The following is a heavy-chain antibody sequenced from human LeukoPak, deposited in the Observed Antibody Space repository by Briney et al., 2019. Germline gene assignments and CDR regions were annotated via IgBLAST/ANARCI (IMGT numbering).Heavy chain of an antibody. V-gene: IGHV3-7*01. CDR2: INQNGSGK. CDR1: GFTFSDFW. CDR3: ARDISGPPN. Sequence: GGSLRLSCEASGFTFSDFWMSWVRQAPGKGLEWVGNINQNGSGKYYADSVMGRFTISRDNAKNSLYLQMTILGSADTAVYYCARDISGPPNWGQGVLVSVSS. J-gene: IGHJ4*02. D-gene: IGHD6-19*01.